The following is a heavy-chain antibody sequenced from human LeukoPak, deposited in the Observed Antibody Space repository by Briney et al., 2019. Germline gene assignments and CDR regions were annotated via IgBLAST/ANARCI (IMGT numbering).Heavy chain of an antibody. CDR3: AKWGFSDRSGANFHS. J-gene: IGHJ4*02. CDR1: GFTFSNYA. Sequence: QTGGSLRLSREASGFTFSNYAMSWVRQAPGKGLERVSTVTASARRTYYADSVQGRFTISRDNSNNTLFLQVNSLRADDTAVYHCAKWGFSDRSGANFHSWGQGTLVTVSS. D-gene: IGHD3-22*01. V-gene: IGHV3-23*01. CDR2: VTASARRT.